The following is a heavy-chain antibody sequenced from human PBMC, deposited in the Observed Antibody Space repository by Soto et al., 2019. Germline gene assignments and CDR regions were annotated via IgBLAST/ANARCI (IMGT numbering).Heavy chain of an antibody. Sequence: GGSLRLSCAASGFTFSSYGMHWVRQAPGKGLEWVAVISYDGSNKYYADSAKGRFTISRDNSKNTLYLQMNSLRAEDTAVYYCAKDATSYSSASDYWGQGTLVTVSS. V-gene: IGHV3-30*18. CDR3: AKDATSYSSASDY. D-gene: IGHD6-19*01. CDR2: ISYDGSNK. CDR1: GFTFSSYG. J-gene: IGHJ4*02.